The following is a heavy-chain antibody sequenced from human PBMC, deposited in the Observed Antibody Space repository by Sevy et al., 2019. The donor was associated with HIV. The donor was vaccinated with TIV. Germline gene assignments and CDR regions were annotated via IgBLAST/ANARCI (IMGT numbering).Heavy chain of an antibody. J-gene: IGHJ6*02. D-gene: IGHD2-2*01. V-gene: IGHV3-30*02. CDR1: GFTFSTYG. Sequence: GGCLRLSCAASGFTFSTYGMHWVRQAPGKGLEWMAFIRFDGTIKYYTDSVKGRLTISRDNSKNTLYLQMNSLEAEDTAVYFCTKVTPIVVVPAAIDYYYGMDVWGQGTTVTVSS. CDR3: TKVTPIVVVPAAIDYYYGMDV. CDR2: IRFDGTIK.